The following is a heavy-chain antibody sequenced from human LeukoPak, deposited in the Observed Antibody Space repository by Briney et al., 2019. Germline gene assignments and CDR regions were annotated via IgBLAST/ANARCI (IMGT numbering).Heavy chain of an antibody. V-gene: IGHV4-30-4*01. Sequence: SETLSLTCTVSGGSISSGDYYWSWIRQPPGKGLEWIGYIYYSGRTYYNPSLKSRLTISVDTSKNQFSLKLSSVTAADTAVYYCARPRYSYGFIEYWGQGTLVTVSS. J-gene: IGHJ4*02. D-gene: IGHD5-18*01. CDR3: ARPRYSYGFIEY. CDR2: IYYSGRT. CDR1: GGSISSGDYY.